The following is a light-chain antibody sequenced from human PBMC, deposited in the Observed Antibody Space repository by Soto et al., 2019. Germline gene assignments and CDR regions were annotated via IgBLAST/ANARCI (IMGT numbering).Light chain of an antibody. V-gene: IGLV2-23*02. Sequence: QSALTQPASVSGSPGQSITISCTGTSSDVGFYNLVSWYQQHPGKAPKLMIYEVTKRPSGVSNRFSGSKSGNTASLTISGLHAEDEADYYCCSYADTTTLFVFGTGTKLTVL. CDR1: SSDVGFYNL. J-gene: IGLJ1*01. CDR2: EVT. CDR3: CSYADTTTLFV.